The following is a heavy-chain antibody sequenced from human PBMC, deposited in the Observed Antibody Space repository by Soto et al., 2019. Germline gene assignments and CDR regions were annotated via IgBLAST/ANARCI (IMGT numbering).Heavy chain of an antibody. D-gene: IGHD3-10*01. J-gene: IGHJ3*02. CDR2: IYYSGST. CDR3: ARLWYYGSGDAFDI. Sequence: SETLSLTCTVSGGSISSYYWSWIRQPPGKGLEWIGYIYYSGSTNYSPSLKSRVTISVDTSKNQFSLKLSSVTAADTAVYYCARLWYYGSGDAFDIWGQGTMVTVSS. V-gene: IGHV4-59*01. CDR1: GGSISSYY.